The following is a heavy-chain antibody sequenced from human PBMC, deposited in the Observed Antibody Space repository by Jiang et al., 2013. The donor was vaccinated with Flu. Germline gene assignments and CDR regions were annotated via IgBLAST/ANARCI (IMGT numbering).Heavy chain of an antibody. J-gene: IGHJ4*02. V-gene: IGHV4-59*01. Sequence: GLVKPSETLSLTCTVSGGSISSYYWSWIRQPPGKGLEWIGYIYYSGITSYNPSLKSRVTISVDTSKNQFSLQLSSVTAADTAVYYCARVGDGSGYAPFDYWGQGTLVTVSS. CDR3: ARVGDGSGYAPFDY. D-gene: IGHD3-22*01. CDR2: IYYSGIT. CDR1: GGSISSYY.